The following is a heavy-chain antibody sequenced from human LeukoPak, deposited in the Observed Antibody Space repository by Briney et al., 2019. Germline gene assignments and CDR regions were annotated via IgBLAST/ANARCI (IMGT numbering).Heavy chain of an antibody. CDR3: ARGGIAVAGTYFDY. V-gene: IGHV1-69*13. D-gene: IGHD6-19*01. Sequence: ASVKVSCKASGGTFSSYAISWVRQAPGQGLEWMGGIIPIFGTANYAQKFQGRVTITADESTSTAYMELSSLRSEDTAVYYCARGGIAVAGTYFDYWGQGTLVTVSS. CDR1: GGTFSSYA. J-gene: IGHJ4*02. CDR2: IIPIFGTA.